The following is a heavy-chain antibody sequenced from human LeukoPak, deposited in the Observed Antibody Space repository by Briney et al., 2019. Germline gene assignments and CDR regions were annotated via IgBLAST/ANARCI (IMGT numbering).Heavy chain of an antibody. Sequence: GGSLRLSCAASGFTFSSYSMNWVRQAPGKGLEWVSSISSSSSYIYYADLVKGRFTISRDNAKNSLYLQMNSLRAEDTAVYYCARDIGYCSGGSCYSLALDYWGQGTLVTVSS. CDR3: ARDIGYCSGGSCYSLALDY. CDR1: GFTFSSYS. V-gene: IGHV3-21*01. D-gene: IGHD2-15*01. J-gene: IGHJ4*02. CDR2: ISSSSSYI.